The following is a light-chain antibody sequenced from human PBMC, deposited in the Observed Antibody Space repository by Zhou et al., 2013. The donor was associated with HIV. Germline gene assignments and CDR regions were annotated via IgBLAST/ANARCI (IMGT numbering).Light chain of an antibody. CDR3: HQYVTSPWT. Sequence: EIVLTQSPGTLSLSPGERATLSCRASQSLTSNSLAWYQQKPGQAPRLLIYGASSRATGVPDRFSGSGSGTDFTLTINRLEPEDFAVFYCHQYVTSPWTFGQGTKVEVK. V-gene: IGKV3-20*01. CDR2: GAS. J-gene: IGKJ1*01. CDR1: QSLTSNS.